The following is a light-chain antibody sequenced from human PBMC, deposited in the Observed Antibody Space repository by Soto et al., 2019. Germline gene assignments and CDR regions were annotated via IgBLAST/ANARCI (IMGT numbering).Light chain of an antibody. CDR1: SSDIGAYDY. V-gene: IGLV2-14*01. CDR2: EVT. CDR3: SPYTSTSTPLI. Sequence: QSALTQPASVSGSPGQSITISCSGSSSDIGAYDYVSWYQQHPGKAPKLLIYEVTSRPSGVSHRFSGSKSGNTASLSISGLQLEDDADYYCSPYTSTSTPLIFGGGTKLTVL. J-gene: IGLJ2*01.